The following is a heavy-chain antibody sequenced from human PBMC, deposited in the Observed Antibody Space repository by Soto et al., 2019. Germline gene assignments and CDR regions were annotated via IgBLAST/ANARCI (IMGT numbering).Heavy chain of an antibody. CDR3: AASSSGYSPCDY. D-gene: IGHD3-22*01. CDR1: GGSISSYY. J-gene: IGHJ4*02. CDR2: IYYSGST. V-gene: IGHV4-59*08. Sequence: SETLSLTCTVSGGSISSYYWSWIRQPPGKGLEWIGYIYYSGSTNYNPSLKSRVTISVDTSKNQFSLKLSSVTAADTAVYYCAASSSGYSPCDYWGQGTLVTVSS.